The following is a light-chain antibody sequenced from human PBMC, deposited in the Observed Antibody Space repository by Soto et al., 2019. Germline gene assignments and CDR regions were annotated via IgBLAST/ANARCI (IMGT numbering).Light chain of an antibody. Sequence: EIVMTQSPATLSVSPGERATLSCRASQSIRSNLAWYQQKPGQAPRLLIHGASTRATGIPARFSGSGSGTEFTLTISSLQSEDFAVYSCQQYNNWPPAFGQGTKVDIK. CDR3: QQYNNWPPA. CDR2: GAS. J-gene: IGKJ1*01. V-gene: IGKV3D-15*01. CDR1: QSIRSN.